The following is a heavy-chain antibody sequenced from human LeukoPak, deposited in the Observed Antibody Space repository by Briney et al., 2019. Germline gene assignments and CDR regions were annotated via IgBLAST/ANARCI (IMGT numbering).Heavy chain of an antibody. V-gene: IGHV1-8*03. Sequence: ASVKVSCKASGYTFTSYDLNWVRQATGQGLEWMGWMNPNSGNTGYAQKFQGKVTITRNTSISTAYMELSSLRSEDTAVYYCARGAAVAGCGGQVDIWGQGTMVTVSS. CDR2: MNPNSGNT. J-gene: IGHJ3*02. CDR1: GYTFTSYD. CDR3: ARGAAVAGCGGQVDI. D-gene: IGHD6-19*01.